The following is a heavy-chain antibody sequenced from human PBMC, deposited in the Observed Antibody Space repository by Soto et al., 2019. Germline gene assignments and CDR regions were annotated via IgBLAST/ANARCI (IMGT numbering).Heavy chain of an antibody. CDR1: GGSISSSNW. V-gene: IGHV4-4*02. CDR2: IYHSGST. D-gene: IGHD2-15*01. CDR3: ARGLRYCSGGSCSGNWFDP. J-gene: IGHJ5*02. Sequence: QVQLQESGPGLVKPSGTLSLTCAVSGGSISSSNWWSWVRQPPGKGLEWIGEIYHSGSTNYNPSLKSRVTLSVDKSKNQFSLKLSSVTAADTAVYYCARGLRYCSGGSCSGNWFDPWGQGTLVTVSS.